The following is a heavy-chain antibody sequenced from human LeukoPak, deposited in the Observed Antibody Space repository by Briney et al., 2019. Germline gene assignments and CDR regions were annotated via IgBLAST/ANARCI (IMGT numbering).Heavy chain of an antibody. CDR2: IRYDGSNK. Sequence: GGSLRLSCAASGFTFSSYGMHWVRQAPGKGLEWVAFIRYDGSNKYNADSVKGRFTISRDNSKNTLYLQMNSLRAEDTAVYYCAKDQNYYYYGSGSYPKLWGQGTLVTVSS. V-gene: IGHV3-30*02. CDR3: AKDQNYYYYGSGSYPKL. D-gene: IGHD3-10*01. J-gene: IGHJ4*02. CDR1: GFTFSSYG.